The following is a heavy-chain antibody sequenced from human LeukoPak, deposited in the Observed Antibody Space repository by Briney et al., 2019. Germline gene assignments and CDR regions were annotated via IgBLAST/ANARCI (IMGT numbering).Heavy chain of an antibody. V-gene: IGHV3-48*01. Sequence: GGSLRLSCAASGFTFSSYSMNWVRQAPGKGLEWVSYIISSISTIYYADSVKGRFTISRDNAEKSLYLQMNSLRAEDTGVYYCARDHHRRLYDSQARDTFDIWGQGTMVTVSS. CDR1: GFTFSSYS. J-gene: IGHJ3*02. CDR3: ARDHHRRLYDSQARDTFDI. CDR2: IISSISTI. D-gene: IGHD3-22*01.